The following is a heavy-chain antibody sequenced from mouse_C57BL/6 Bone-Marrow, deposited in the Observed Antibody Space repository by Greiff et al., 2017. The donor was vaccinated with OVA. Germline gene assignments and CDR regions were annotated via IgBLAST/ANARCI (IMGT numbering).Heavy chain of an antibody. CDR2: IYPGDGDT. CDR3: AIYYYGSSYSDY. CDR1: GYAFSSSW. D-gene: IGHD1-1*01. V-gene: IGHV1-82*01. Sequence: VQLQQSGPELVKPGASVKISCKASGYAFSSSWMNWVKQRPGKGLEWIGRIYPGDGDTNYNGKFKGKATLTADKSSSTAYMQLSILTSEDSAVYFCAIYYYGSSYSDYWGQGTTLTVSS. J-gene: IGHJ2*01.